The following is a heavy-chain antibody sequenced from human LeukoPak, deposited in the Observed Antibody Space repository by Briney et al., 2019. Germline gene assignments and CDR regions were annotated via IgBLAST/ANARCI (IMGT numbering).Heavy chain of an antibody. CDR3: ARRSGSSGWFFDY. CDR2: IIPILGIA. Sequence: SVKVSCKASGGTFSSYAISWVRQAPGQGLEWMGRIIPILGIANYAQKFQGRVTITADKSTSTAYMELSSLRSEDTAVYCCARRSGSSGWFFDYWGQGTLVTVSS. D-gene: IGHD6-19*01. CDR1: GGTFSSYA. J-gene: IGHJ4*02. V-gene: IGHV1-69*04.